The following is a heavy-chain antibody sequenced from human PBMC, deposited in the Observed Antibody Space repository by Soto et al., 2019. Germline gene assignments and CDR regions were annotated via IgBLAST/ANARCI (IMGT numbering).Heavy chain of an antibody. Sequence: EAQLLESGGGLVQPGGSLRLSCAASGFAFSSYVMSWVRQAPGKGPEWVSSISGNGAGIYYADSVKGRFTISRDNSKNILNLQIDSLRAEDTAVYYCVKERSWGQGTLVTVSS. J-gene: IGHJ5*02. CDR2: ISGNGAGI. CDR3: VKERS. V-gene: IGHV3-23*01. CDR1: GFAFSSYV.